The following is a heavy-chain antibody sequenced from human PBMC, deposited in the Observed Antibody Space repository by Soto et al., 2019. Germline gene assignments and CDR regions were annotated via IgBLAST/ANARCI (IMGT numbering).Heavy chain of an antibody. V-gene: IGHV3-23*01. CDR2: ISGSGGST. D-gene: IGHD3-22*01. CDR1: GFTFSSYA. Sequence: GGSLRLSCAASGFTFSSYAMSWVRQAPGKGLEWVSAISGSGGSTYYADSVKGRFTISRDNSKNTLYLQMNSLRAEDTAVYYCAKEPTWDYYDSSGYNIDAFDIWGQGTMVTVSS. J-gene: IGHJ3*02. CDR3: AKEPTWDYYDSSGYNIDAFDI.